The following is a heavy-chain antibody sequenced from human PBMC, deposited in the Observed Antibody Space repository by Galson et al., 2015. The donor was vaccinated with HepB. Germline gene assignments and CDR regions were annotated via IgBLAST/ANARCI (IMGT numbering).Heavy chain of an antibody. D-gene: IGHD2-2*01. J-gene: IGHJ2*01. CDR1: GFSLSNARMG. CDR3: ARIREVVVPAASDYWYFDL. CDR2: IFSNDEK. Sequence: PALVKPTQTLTLTCTVSGFSLSNARMGASWIRQPPGKALEWPAHIFSNDEKSYSTSLKSRLTISKDTSKSQVVLTMTNMDPVDTATYYCARIREVVVPAASDYWYFDLWAVAPWSLSPQ. V-gene: IGHV2-26*01.